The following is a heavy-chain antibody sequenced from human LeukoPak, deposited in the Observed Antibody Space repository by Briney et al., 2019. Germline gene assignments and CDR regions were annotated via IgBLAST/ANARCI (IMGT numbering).Heavy chain of an antibody. J-gene: IGHJ4*02. D-gene: IGHD2-15*01. CDR2: IYSGGST. V-gene: IGHV3-53*01. CDR3: ARDRSECSGGSCYSGGFDY. CDR1: GFTFSSNN. Sequence: TGGSLRLSCAASGFTFSSNNMGWVRQAPGKGLEWVSVIYSGGSTYYADSVKGRFTISRDNSKNTLYLQMNSLRAEDTAVYYCARDRSECSGGSCYSGGFDYWGQGTLVTVSS.